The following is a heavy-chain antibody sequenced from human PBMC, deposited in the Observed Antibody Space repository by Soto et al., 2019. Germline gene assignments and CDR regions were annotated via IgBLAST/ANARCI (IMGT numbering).Heavy chain of an antibody. Sequence: QVQLVESGGGVVQPGRSLRLSCAASGFTFSSYGMHWVRQAPGKGLEGVAVIWYDGSNKYYADSVKGRFTISRDNSKNTLYLQMNSLRAEDTAVYYCARDRGYYYDSSGYYYYYGMDVWGQGTTVTVSS. CDR2: IWYDGSNK. J-gene: IGHJ6*02. V-gene: IGHV3-33*01. CDR3: ARDRGYYYDSSGYYYYYGMDV. CDR1: GFTFSSYG. D-gene: IGHD3-22*01.